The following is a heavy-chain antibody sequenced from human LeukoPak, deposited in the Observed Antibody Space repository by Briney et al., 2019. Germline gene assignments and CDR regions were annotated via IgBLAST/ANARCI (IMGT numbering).Heavy chain of an antibody. V-gene: IGHV3-9*01. Sequence: GGSLRLSCAASGFTFDDYAMHWVRQAPGKGLEWVSGINWNSGSIGYADSVKGRFTISRDNAKNSLYLQMNSLRAEDTALYYCAKXYXXXXXGXXSHWGXGTLVTV. CDR2: INWNSGSI. CDR3: AKXYXXXXXGXXSH. J-gene: IGHJ4*01. CDR1: GFTFDDYA. D-gene: IGHD3-10*01.